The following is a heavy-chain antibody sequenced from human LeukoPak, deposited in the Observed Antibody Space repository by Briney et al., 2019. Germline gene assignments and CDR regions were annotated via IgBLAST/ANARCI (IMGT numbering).Heavy chain of an antibody. Sequence: PSETLSLTCAVYGGSFSGYYWSWIRQPPGKGLEWIGEINHSGSTNYNPSLKSRVTISVDTSKNQFSLKRSSVTAADTAVYYCARTGHYGTFVDYWGQGTLVTVSS. D-gene: IGHD1-7*01. CDR3: ARTGHYGTFVDY. CDR2: INHSGST. CDR1: GGSFSGYY. J-gene: IGHJ4*02. V-gene: IGHV4-34*01.